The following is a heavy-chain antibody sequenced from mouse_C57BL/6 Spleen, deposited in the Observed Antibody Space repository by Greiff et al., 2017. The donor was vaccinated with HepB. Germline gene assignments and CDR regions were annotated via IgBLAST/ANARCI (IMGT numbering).Heavy chain of an antibody. Sequence: VQLQQSGAELVKPGASVKLSCKASGYTFTEYTIHWVKQRSGQGLEWIGWFYPGSGSIKYNEKFKDKATLTADKSSSTVYMELSRLTSEDSAVYFCARHEETGYYGSNYAMDYWGQGTSVTVSS. D-gene: IGHD1-1*01. CDR1: GYTFTEYT. CDR3: ARHEETGYYGSNYAMDY. V-gene: IGHV1-62-2*01. J-gene: IGHJ4*01. CDR2: FYPGSGSI.